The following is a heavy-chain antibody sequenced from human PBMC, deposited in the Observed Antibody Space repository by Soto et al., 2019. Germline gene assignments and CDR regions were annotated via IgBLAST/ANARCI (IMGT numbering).Heavy chain of an antibody. D-gene: IGHD2-2*01. CDR3: AKDRSSTSCYAFDY. CDR2: INSRAGTS. V-gene: IGHV3-23*01. J-gene: IGHJ4*02. Sequence: GGSLRLSCAASGFTFSSFAMSWVRQAPGKGLEWVSGINSRAGTSYYADSVKGRFTISRDNSKNTLYLQMNSLTAEDTAVYYCAKDRSSTSCYAFDYWGRGTLVTVSS. CDR1: GFTFSSFA.